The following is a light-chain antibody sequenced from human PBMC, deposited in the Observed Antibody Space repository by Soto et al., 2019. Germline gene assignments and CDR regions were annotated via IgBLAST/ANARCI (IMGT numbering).Light chain of an antibody. J-gene: IGLJ1*01. V-gene: IGLV1-40*01. Sequence: QSVLTRPPSVSGAPGQRVTISCTGSSSNIGAGYDVHWYQQLPGTAPKLLIYGNSNRPSGVPDRFSGSKSGTSASLAITGHQAEDEADYYCQSYDSSLSGSRVFGTGTKLTVL. CDR2: GNS. CDR1: SSNIGAGYD. CDR3: QSYDSSLSGSRV.